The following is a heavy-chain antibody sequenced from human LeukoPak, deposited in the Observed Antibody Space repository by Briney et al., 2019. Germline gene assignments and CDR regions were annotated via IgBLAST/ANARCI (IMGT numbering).Heavy chain of an antibody. J-gene: IGHJ4*02. D-gene: IGHD2/OR15-2a*01. V-gene: IGHV3-7*01. CDR2: IWRDGPGN. CDR3: ARDLDIYATDY. CDR1: GFSLSRYW. Sequence: GGSLRLSCAASGFSLSRYWMSWVRQAPGKGLEWVANIWRDGPGNHYVDSVKGRFTISRDNAKNSVYLEMNSLRADDTAIYYCARDLDIYATDYWGQGSLVSVS.